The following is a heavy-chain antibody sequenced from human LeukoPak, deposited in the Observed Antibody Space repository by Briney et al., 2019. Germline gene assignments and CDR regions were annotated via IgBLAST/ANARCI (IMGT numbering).Heavy chain of an antibody. D-gene: IGHD3-10*02. Sequence: GGSLRLSCAASGFTFSSYAMSWVRQAPGKGLEWVSAISGSGGSTYYADSGKGRFTISRDNSKNTLYLQMNSLRAEDTAVYYCGKDACLCSWRDPYYVDYWGQGTMVTVSS. V-gene: IGHV3-23*01. CDR1: GFTFSSYA. J-gene: IGHJ4*02. CDR3: GKDACLCSWRDPYYVDY. CDR2: ISGSGGST.